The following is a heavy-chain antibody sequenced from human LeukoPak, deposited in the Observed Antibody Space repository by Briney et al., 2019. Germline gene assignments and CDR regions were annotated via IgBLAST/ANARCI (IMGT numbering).Heavy chain of an antibody. Sequence: SETLSLTCTVSGGSISSHYWSWIRQPPGKGLEWIGYIYYSGSTNYNPSLKSRVTISVDTSKNQFSLKLSSVTAADTAVYYCARGNGYMDVWGKGTTVTVSS. CDR3: ARGNGYMDV. D-gene: IGHD2-8*01. CDR2: IYYSGST. J-gene: IGHJ6*03. V-gene: IGHV4-59*11. CDR1: GGSISSHY.